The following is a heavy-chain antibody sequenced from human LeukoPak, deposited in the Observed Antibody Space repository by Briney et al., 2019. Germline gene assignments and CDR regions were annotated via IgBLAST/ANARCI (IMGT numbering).Heavy chain of an antibody. D-gene: IGHD5-12*01. J-gene: IGHJ4*02. Sequence: SETLSLTCTVSGGSISTSNYYWGWIRQPPGKGLEWIGNIFYSGSTYYSPSLRSRVTISLDTSRNQFSLKLSSVTAADTAVYYCARDDGYESFDYWGQGTLVTVSS. V-gene: IGHV4-39*07. CDR1: GGSISTSNYY. CDR2: IFYSGST. CDR3: ARDDGYESFDY.